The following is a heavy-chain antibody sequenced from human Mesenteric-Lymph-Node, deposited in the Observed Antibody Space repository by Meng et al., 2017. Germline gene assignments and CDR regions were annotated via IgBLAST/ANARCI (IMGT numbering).Heavy chain of an antibody. CDR2: MNPNSGNT. J-gene: IGHJ4*02. Sequence: ASVKVSCKASGYTFTSYDINWVRQATGQGLEWMGWMNPNSGNTGYAQKFQGRVTITRNTSISTAYMELSSLRSEDTAIYYCAKKTGYCSSTACFDYWGQGTLVTVSS. D-gene: IGHD2-2*01. CDR1: GYTFTSYD. CDR3: AKKTGYCSSTACFDY. V-gene: IGHV1-8*03.